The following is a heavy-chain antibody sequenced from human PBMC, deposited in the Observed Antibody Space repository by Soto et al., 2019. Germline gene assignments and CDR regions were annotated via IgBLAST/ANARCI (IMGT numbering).Heavy chain of an antibody. CDR2: ISYDSTKT. Sequence: QVQLVESGGGVVQPGRSLRLSCAASGFTFNSYGMHWVRQGPGTGLEWVAIISYDSTKTYYADSVKVRFTISIDNSNSALYVQMNSLTGEDTAVYYCARTRSAWSDFHYYTLDVWGQVSTVTVA. CDR1: GFTFNSYG. D-gene: IGHD1-26*01. CDR3: ARTRSAWSDFHYYTLDV. V-gene: IGHV3-30*03. J-gene: IGHJ6*02.